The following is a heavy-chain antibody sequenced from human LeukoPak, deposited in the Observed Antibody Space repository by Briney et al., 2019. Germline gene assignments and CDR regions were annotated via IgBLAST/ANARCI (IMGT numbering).Heavy chain of an antibody. D-gene: IGHD2-15*01. CDR3: ARDLRRYCSGGSCYSGGY. CDR2: INPSGGST. Sequence: ASVKVSCKASGYTFTSYYMHWVRQAPGQGLEWMGIINPSGGSTSYAQKFQGRVTMTRDTSTSTAYMELRSLRSDDTAVYYCARDLRRYCSGGSCYSGGYWGQGTLVTVSS. J-gene: IGHJ4*02. CDR1: GYTFTSYY. V-gene: IGHV1-46*01.